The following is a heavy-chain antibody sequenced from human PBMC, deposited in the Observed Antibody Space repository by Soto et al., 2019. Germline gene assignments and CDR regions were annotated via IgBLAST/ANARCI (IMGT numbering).Heavy chain of an antibody. D-gene: IGHD5-18*01. V-gene: IGHV4-39*01. Sequence: QLQLQESGPGLVKPSETLSLTCTVSGGSISSSSYYWGWIRQPPGKGLEWIGSIYYSGSTYYNPSLQSRATLSVDTSKNQFSLKLISVTAADTAVYYCARQFIRGYSYGYFDYWGQGTLVTVSS. J-gene: IGHJ4*02. CDR3: ARQFIRGYSYGYFDY. CDR2: IYYSGST. CDR1: GGSISSSSYY.